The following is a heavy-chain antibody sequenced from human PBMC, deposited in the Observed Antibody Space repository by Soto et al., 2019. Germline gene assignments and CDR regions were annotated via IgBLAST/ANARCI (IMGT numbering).Heavy chain of an antibody. CDR2: IYPGDSDT. CDR1: GYKFSSSW. CDR3: ARQLSTGWFFDF. Sequence: SLKISEKRSGYKFSSSWIGWVHQMPGKGLEWMGIIYPGDSDTRYSPSFQGQVAFSADKSISTAYLQWSGLKASDTAIYYCARQLSTGWFFDFWGQGTRVTVSS. J-gene: IGHJ4*02. V-gene: IGHV5-51*07. D-gene: IGHD6-19*01.